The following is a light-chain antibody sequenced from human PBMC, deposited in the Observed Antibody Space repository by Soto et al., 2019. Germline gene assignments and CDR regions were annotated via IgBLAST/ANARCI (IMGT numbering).Light chain of an antibody. CDR3: SAYTTSSNLL. CDR1: SSDVGSYNL. V-gene: IGLV2-14*02. J-gene: IGLJ1*01. CDR2: EGS. Sequence: QSVLTQPASVSGSPGQSITISCTGTSSDVGSYNLVSWYQQHPGKAPKLMIYEGSKRPSGVSNRFSGSKSGNTASLTISGVQAEDEADYYCSAYTTSSNLLFGTGTKVTFL.